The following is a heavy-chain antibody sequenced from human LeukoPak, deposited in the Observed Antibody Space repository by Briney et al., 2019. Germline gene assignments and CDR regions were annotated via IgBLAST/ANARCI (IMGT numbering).Heavy chain of an antibody. V-gene: IGHV3-7*01. J-gene: IGHJ4*02. Sequence: GGSLRLSCAASGFTFNSYWMSWVRQAPGKGLEWVANIQGNGDKQYYVDSVKGRFTISRDNAKNSLYLQMNSLRAEDMAVYYCARGSGHTIFGSGDYWGQGTLVTVSS. CDR2: IQGNGDKQ. CDR1: GFTFNSYW. D-gene: IGHD3-3*01. CDR3: ARGSGHTIFGSGDY.